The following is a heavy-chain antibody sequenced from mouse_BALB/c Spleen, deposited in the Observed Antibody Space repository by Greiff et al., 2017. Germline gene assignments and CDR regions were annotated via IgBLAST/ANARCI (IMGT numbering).Heavy chain of an antibody. D-gene: IGHD1-2*01. V-gene: IGHV3-6*02. CDR3: ANYYGPAWFAY. CDR1: GYSITSGYY. J-gene: IGHJ3*01. Sequence: EVKLQESGPGLVKPSQSLSLTCSVTGYSITSGYYWNWIRQFPGNKLEWMGYISYDGSNNYNPSLKNRISITRDTSKNQFFLKLNSVTTEDTATYYCANYYGPAWFAYWGQGTLVTVSA. CDR2: ISYDGSN.